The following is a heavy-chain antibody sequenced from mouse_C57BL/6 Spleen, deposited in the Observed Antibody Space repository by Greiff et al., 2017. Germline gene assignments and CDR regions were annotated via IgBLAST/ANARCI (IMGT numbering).Heavy chain of an antibody. V-gene: IGHV1-76*01. Sequence: VQVVESGAELVRPGASVKLSCKASGYTFTDYYINWVKQRPGQGLEWIARIYPGSGNTYYNEKFNGKATLTAEKSSSTAYMQLSSLTSEDSAVYFCASLYYYGSSWYFDVWGTGTTVTVSS. CDR2: IYPGSGNT. CDR3: ASLYYYGSSWYFDV. J-gene: IGHJ1*03. D-gene: IGHD1-1*01. CDR1: GYTFTDYY.